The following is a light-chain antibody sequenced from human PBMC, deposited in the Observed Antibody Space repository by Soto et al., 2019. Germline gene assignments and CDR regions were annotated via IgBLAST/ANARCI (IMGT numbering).Light chain of an antibody. CDR2: GDT. J-gene: IGLJ1*01. V-gene: IGLV1-44*01. Sequence: QSVLTQPPSASGTPGQRVTISCSGSSPNIGGNTVNWYQQVPGTAPKLLIHGDTLRPSGVPDRFSGSKSGTSASLAISGLQSEDEADYYCAAWDDSLNGYVFGTGTKVTVL. CDR1: SPNIGGNT. CDR3: AAWDDSLNGYV.